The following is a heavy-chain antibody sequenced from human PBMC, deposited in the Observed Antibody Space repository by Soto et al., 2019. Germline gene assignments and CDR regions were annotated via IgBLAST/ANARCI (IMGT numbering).Heavy chain of an antibody. CDR2: INPSGDST. CDR1: GYTFTSYY. V-gene: IGHV1-46*03. J-gene: IGHJ5*02. Sequence: QVQLVQSGAEVKKPGASVKVSCKASGYTFTSYYMHWVRQAPGQGLEWMGIINPSGDSTSYAQKFQGRDTMTRDTATSTVYMELSSMRSEDTAVYYCARVGYCSSTICYAGWFDPWGKGTLVTVSS. D-gene: IGHD2-2*01. CDR3: ARVGYCSSTICYAGWFDP.